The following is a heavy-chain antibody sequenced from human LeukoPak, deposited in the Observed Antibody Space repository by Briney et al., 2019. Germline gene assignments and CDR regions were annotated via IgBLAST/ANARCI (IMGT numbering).Heavy chain of an antibody. CDR3: ARGGAYGVVVPAAILRYYYYMDV. CDR1: GGSFSGYY. D-gene: IGHD2-2*02. CDR2: INHSGST. J-gene: IGHJ6*03. Sequence: SETLSLTCAVYGGSFSGYYWSWIRQPPGKGLEWIGEINHSGSTNYTPSLKSRVTISVDTSKNQFSLKLSSVTAADTAVYYCARGGAYGVVVPAAILRYYYYMDVWGKGTTVTVSS. V-gene: IGHV4-34*01.